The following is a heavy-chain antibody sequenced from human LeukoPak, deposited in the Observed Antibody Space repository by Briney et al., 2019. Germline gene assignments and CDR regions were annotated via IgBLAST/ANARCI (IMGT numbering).Heavy chain of an antibody. CDR1: GFTFRTYA. V-gene: IGHV3-23*01. J-gene: IGHJ4*02. CDR3: ARGRRWIAAVGPDY. Sequence: GGSLRLSCTASGFTFRTYAMTWVRQAPGKGLEWVSVISGSGGSTYYADSVKGRFTISRDNAKNSLNLQMNSLRAEDTAVYYCARGRRWIAAVGPDYWGQGTLVTVSS. CDR2: ISGSGGST. D-gene: IGHD6-13*01.